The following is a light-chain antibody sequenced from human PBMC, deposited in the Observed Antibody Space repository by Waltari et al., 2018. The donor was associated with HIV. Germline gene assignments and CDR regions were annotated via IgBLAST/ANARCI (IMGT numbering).Light chain of an antibody. CDR2: EVT. V-gene: IGLV2-8*01. J-gene: IGLJ2*01. Sequence: QSALTQPPSASGSPGQSVPIPCPGASSDIGVSWYQHPPGKAPKLIIDEVTKRPSGVPDRFSGSKSGNTASLTVSGLQAEDEADYYCTSYAGNNRLFGGGTKVTVL. CDR3: TSYAGNNRL. CDR1: SSDIGV.